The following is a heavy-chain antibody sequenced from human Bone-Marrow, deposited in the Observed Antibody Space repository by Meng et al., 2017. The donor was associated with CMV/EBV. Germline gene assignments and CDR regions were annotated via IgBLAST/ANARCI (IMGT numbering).Heavy chain of an antibody. CDR2: ITDSGGDT. V-gene: IGHV3-23*01. CDR1: GFTFSTYV. Sequence: GGSLRLSCAASGFTFSTYVMHWVRQAPGKGLEWVSAITDSGGDTYHADSVKGRFTISRDNSKNTLSLQMNSLRVEDTAVYYCAKGSAASRPYYFDYWGQGTLVTVSS. D-gene: IGHD2-15*01. J-gene: IGHJ4*02. CDR3: AKGSAASRPYYFDY.